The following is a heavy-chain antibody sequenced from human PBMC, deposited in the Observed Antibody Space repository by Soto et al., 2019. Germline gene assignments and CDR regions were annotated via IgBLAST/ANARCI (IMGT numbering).Heavy chain of an antibody. CDR2: ISTTSSSI. Sequence: GWSLRLSCPASGFTFSGYSMNWIRQAPGKGLEWISYISTTSSSIYYADSVKGRFTISRDNAKNSLFLQMNSLRDEDTAVYYCARKGVAFDYWGQGALVTVSS. CDR1: GFTFSGYS. CDR3: ARKGVAFDY. D-gene: IGHD3-3*01. J-gene: IGHJ4*02. V-gene: IGHV3-48*02.